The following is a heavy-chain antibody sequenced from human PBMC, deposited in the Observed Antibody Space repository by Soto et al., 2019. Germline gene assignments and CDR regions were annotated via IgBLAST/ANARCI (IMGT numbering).Heavy chain of an antibody. D-gene: IGHD6-19*01. CDR3: ARVGSSGWSDYYYYGMDV. J-gene: IGHJ6*02. V-gene: IGHV6-1*01. CDR1: GDSVSSNSAA. CDR2: TYYRSKWYN. Sequence: PSETLSLTCAISGDSVSSNSAAWNWIRQSPSRGLEWLGRTYYRSKWYNDYAVSVKSRITINPDTSKNQFSLQLNSVTPEDTAVYYCARVGSSGWSDYYYYGMDVWGQGTTVTVSS.